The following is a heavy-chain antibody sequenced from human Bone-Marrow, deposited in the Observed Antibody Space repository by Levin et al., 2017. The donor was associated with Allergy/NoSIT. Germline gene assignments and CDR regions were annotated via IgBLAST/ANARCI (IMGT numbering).Heavy chain of an antibody. J-gene: IGHJ6*02. CDR3: VRESSSSGFNYYNFYAMDI. CDR1: GFSFSHYW. D-gene: IGHD6-6*01. V-gene: IGHV3-7*01. Sequence: SGGSLRLSCAASGFSFSHYWMSWVRQAPGKGLEWVANINQDGIEKFSVDSVKGRFTISRDNVKNSLYLQMNSLRAEDTAVYYCVRESSSSGFNYYNFYAMDIWGHGTTVTVSS. CDR2: INQDGIEK.